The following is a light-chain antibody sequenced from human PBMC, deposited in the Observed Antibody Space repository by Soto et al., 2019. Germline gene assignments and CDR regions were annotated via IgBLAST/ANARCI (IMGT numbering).Light chain of an antibody. CDR1: QGISSY. CDR3: QQRSNWSRT. J-gene: IGKJ1*01. CDR2: AAS. V-gene: IGKV1-8*01. Sequence: AIRMTQSPSSFSASTGDRVTITCRASQGISSYLAWYQQKPGKAPKLLIYAASTLQSGVPSRFSGSGSGTDFTLTISSLEPEDFAVYYCQQRSNWSRTFGQGTKVDI.